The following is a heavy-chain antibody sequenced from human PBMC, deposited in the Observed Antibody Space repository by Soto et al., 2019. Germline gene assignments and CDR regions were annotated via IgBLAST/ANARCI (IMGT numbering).Heavy chain of an antibody. CDR1: GGSISSSNW. J-gene: IGHJ4*02. CDR3: ARGDCSGGSCYLFDY. CDR2: IYHSGST. V-gene: IGHV4-4*02. Sequence: PSETLSLTCAVSGGSISSSNWWSWVRQPPGKGLEWIGEIYHSGSTNYNPSLKSRVTISVDKSKNQFSLKLSSVTAADTAVYYCARGDCSGGSCYLFDYWGQGTLVTVSS. D-gene: IGHD2-15*01.